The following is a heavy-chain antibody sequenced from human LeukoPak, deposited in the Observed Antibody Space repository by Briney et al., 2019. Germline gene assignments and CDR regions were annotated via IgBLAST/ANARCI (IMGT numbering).Heavy chain of an antibody. CDR2: IKQDGSEK. Sequence: PGGALRLSCAACGFTFSNYWMSWVSQASGKGLEWVSNIKQDGSEKYYVDFVKGRFTISRDNAKNSLYLQMNSLRAEDTAVYYCASGQQLGYWGQGTLVTVSS. CDR3: ASGQQLGY. J-gene: IGHJ4*02. D-gene: IGHD6-6*01. CDR1: GFTFSNYW. V-gene: IGHV3-7*01.